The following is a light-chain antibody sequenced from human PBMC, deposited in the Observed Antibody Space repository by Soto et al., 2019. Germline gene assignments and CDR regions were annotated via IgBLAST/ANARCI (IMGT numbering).Light chain of an antibody. CDR2: DAS. CDR1: QSISSW. J-gene: IGKJ2*01. CDR3: QQYNSYYT. V-gene: IGKV1-5*01. Sequence: DIQMTQSPSTLSASVGDRVTITCRASQSISSWLAWYQQKPGKAPKLLIYDASSLESGVPSRFSGSGSGTEFTLTISSLQPHDFATYYRQQYNSYYTFGQRTKLEIK.